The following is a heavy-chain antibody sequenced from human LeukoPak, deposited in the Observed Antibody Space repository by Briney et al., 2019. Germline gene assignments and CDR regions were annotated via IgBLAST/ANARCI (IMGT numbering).Heavy chain of an antibody. Sequence: GGSLRLSCAASGYTFSSYSMSWVRQAPGKGLEWVSSISGSGGRIDYADSVKGRFTISRDNSKNTLSLQMNSLTAEDTAVYYCAKNPRLEGWIYFDSWGQGILVTVSS. CDR2: ISGSGGRI. CDR1: GYTFSSYS. J-gene: IGHJ4*02. D-gene: IGHD1-1*01. CDR3: AKNPRLEGWIYFDS. V-gene: IGHV3-23*01.